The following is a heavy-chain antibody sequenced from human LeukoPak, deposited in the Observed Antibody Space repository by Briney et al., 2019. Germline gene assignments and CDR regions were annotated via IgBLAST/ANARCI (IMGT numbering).Heavy chain of an antibody. Sequence: SETLSLTCTVSGGSISSYYWSWIRQPPGKGLEWIGYIYYSGSTNYNPSLKSRVTISVDTSRDQFSLKLSSVTAADTAVYYCARGMRSYSFDYWSQGTLVTVSS. D-gene: IGHD1-26*01. CDR3: ARGMRSYSFDY. J-gene: IGHJ4*02. V-gene: IGHV4-59*01. CDR2: IYYSGST. CDR1: GGSISSYY.